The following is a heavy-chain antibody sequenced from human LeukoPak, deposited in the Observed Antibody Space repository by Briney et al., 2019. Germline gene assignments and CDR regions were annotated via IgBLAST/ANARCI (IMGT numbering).Heavy chain of an antibody. Sequence: GGSLRPSCASSGFTVSSNYMTWVRQAPGMGLEWVSLIYSGGSTYYADSVKGRFTISRDNAKNSLYLQMNSLRAEDTAVYYCARFGYSSSWSDYWGQGTLVTVSS. V-gene: IGHV3-66*01. CDR1: GFTVSSNY. J-gene: IGHJ4*02. CDR3: ARFGYSSSWSDY. D-gene: IGHD6-13*01. CDR2: IYSGGST.